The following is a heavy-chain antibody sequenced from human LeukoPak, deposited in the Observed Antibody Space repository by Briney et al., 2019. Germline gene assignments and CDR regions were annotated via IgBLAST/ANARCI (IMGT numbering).Heavy chain of an antibody. Sequence: GASVKVSCKASGYTFTSYDINWVRQATGKGLEWMGGFDPDTVETIYAQKFQGRVTMTEDTSTDTAYMELSSLRSDDTAVYYCATVRYYDSPGDSDYFDFWGQGTLVTVSS. V-gene: IGHV1-24*01. D-gene: IGHD3-22*01. CDR3: ATVRYYDSPGDSDYFDF. CDR1: GYTFTSYD. J-gene: IGHJ4*02. CDR2: FDPDTVET.